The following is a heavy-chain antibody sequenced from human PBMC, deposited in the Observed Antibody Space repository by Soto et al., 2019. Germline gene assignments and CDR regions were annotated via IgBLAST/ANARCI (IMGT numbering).Heavy chain of an antibody. Sequence: QVNMVQSGAELKRPGSSVTVSCKASGGTLTRNAVTWVRQAPGQGLEWLGGIIPIFGSPNVAPKLQGRVTIAAHEYTERAYLPLNSLTSADTARYYCARRRGTLGTPIEVWCPGTMVTVSA. J-gene: IGHJ3*01. CDR2: IIPIFGSP. CDR1: GGTLTRNA. V-gene: IGHV1-69*01. D-gene: IGHD1-26*01. CDR3: ARRRGTLGTPIEV.